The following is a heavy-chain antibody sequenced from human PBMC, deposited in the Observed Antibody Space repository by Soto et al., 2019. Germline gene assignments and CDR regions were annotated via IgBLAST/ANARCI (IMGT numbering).Heavy chain of an antibody. CDR3: ARSNSGYYKWFDP. V-gene: IGHV4-39*01. CDR2: IYYSGIT. Sequence: SETLSLTCTFSCDSISNSNYYWGWIRQPPGKGLEWIANIYYSGITYYNPSLKSRVAISVDTSNNQFSLKLSSVTAADTAIYYCARSNSGYYKWFDPWGQGTLVTVPS. CDR1: CDSISNSNYY. J-gene: IGHJ5*02. D-gene: IGHD3-22*01.